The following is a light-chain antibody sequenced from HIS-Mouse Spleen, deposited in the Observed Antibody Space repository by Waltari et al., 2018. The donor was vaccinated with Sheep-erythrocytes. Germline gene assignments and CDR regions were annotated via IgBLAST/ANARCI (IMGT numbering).Light chain of an antibody. CDR3: QVWDSSSDWV. V-gene: IGLV3-21*03. CDR1: KIGSKS. J-gene: IGLJ3*02. CDR2: DDS. Sequence: SYVLTQPPSVSVAPGKTARITCGGKKIGSKSGHWYQQKPGQAPLLVVYDDSDRPSGIPERFSGSNSGNTATLTISRVEAGDEADYYCQVWDSSSDWVFGGGTKLTVL.